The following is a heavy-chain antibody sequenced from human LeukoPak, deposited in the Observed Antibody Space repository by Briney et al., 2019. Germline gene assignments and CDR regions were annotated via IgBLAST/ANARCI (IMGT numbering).Heavy chain of an antibody. CDR2: IYYSGST. Sequence: SETLSLTCTVSGGSISSSSYYWGWIRQPPGKGLEWIGYIYYSGSTNYNPSLKSRVTISVDTSKNQFSLKLSSVTAADTAVYYCARESSYDFWSGYSGAFDIWGQGTMVTVSS. J-gene: IGHJ3*02. CDR1: GGSISSSSYY. V-gene: IGHV4-61*01. D-gene: IGHD3-3*01. CDR3: ARESSYDFWSGYSGAFDI.